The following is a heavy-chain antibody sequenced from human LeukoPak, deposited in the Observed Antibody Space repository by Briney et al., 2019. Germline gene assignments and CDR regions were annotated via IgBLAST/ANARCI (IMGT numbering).Heavy chain of an antibody. J-gene: IGHJ6*03. CDR3: AKDAAGSYYNPSYNYYYCRDV. CDR1: GFTFSTYA. Sequence: GGSLRLSCAASGFTFSTYAMNWVRQAPGKGLEWVSGISGSGGSTYYADSVKGRFTISRDNSKSTLFLQMNSLRAEDTAVYYCAKDAAGSYYNPSYNYYYCRDVWGKGTTVTVSS. V-gene: IGHV3-23*01. CDR2: ISGSGGST. D-gene: IGHD3-10*01.